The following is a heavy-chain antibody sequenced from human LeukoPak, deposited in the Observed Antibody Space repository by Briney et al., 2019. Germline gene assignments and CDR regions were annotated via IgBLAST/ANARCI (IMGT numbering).Heavy chain of an antibody. V-gene: IGHV4-34*01. CDR3: ARYTVSTFSIDY. J-gene: IGHJ4*02. CDR2: INHAGDT. D-gene: IGHD5/OR15-5a*01. CDR1: GESFSVHY. Sequence: SETLSLTCSVSGESFSVHYWSWLRQPPGKGLEWIGGINHAGDTIYDSSLKSRVTVSLDTSKNQFSLHLNSVTAADTAVYYCARYTVSTFSIDYWGQGTLVIVSS.